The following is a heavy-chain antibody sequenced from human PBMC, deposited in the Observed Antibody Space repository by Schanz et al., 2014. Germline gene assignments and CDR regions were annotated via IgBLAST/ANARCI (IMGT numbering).Heavy chain of an antibody. Sequence: QVQLVQSGAEVKKPGSSVKVSCTASGGTFSSFGINWVRQAPGQGLEWMGWINGYNGHTLYAQKVQGRVTMTTDTSTGTAYMELRSLRSDDTAVYYCARDRRRYCSTASCLHDNWFDPWGQGTLVIVSS. CDR1: GGTFSSFG. CDR2: INGYNGHT. J-gene: IGHJ5*02. D-gene: IGHD2-2*01. V-gene: IGHV1-18*01. CDR3: ARDRRRYCSTASCLHDNWFDP.